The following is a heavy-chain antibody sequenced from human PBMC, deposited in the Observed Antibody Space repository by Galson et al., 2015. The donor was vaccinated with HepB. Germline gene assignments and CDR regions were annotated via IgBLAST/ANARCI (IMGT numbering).Heavy chain of an antibody. CDR2: ISVSGNIT. J-gene: IGHJ4*02. Sequence: SLRLSCAGSGFTFRSYVMSWVRQAPGKGLEWVSGISVSGNITYYADSVKGRFTISRDNSKNTLYLQMNSLRAKDTAVYYCVKRSTWGQGTLVIVSS. V-gene: IGHV3-23*01. CDR3: VKRST. CDR1: GFTFRSYV.